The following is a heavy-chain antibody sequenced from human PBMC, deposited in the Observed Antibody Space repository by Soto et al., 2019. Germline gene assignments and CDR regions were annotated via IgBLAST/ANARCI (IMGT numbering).Heavy chain of an antibody. Sequence: GESLKISCKGSGYSFTSYWIGWVRQMPGKGLEWMGIIYPGDSDTRYSPSFQGQVTISADKSISTAYLQWSSLKASDTAMYYCTSQYCSGGSCYSFGIDAFDIWGQGTMVTVS. CDR3: TSQYCSGGSCYSFGIDAFDI. D-gene: IGHD2-15*01. V-gene: IGHV5-51*01. J-gene: IGHJ3*02. CDR2: IYPGDSDT. CDR1: GYSFTSYW.